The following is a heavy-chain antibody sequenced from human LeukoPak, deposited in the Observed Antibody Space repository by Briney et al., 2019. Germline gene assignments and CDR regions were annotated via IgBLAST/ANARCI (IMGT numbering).Heavy chain of an antibody. Sequence: PSETLFLTCAVSGGSISSGGYSWSWIRQPPGKGLEWIGYIYHSGSTYYNPSLKSRVTISVDRSKNQFSLKLSSVTAADTAVYYCARAKYYDILTGRNDNWFDPWGQGTLVTVSS. D-gene: IGHD3-9*01. CDR3: ARAKYYDILTGRNDNWFDP. CDR2: IYHSGST. CDR1: GGSISSGGYS. V-gene: IGHV4-30-2*01. J-gene: IGHJ5*02.